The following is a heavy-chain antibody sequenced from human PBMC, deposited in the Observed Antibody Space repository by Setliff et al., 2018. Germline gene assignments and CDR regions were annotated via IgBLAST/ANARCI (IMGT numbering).Heavy chain of an antibody. CDR2: IKQDESEE. CDR1: GFTFSDHW. Sequence: GSLRLSCAASGFTFSDHWMSWVRQAPGKGLEWVANIKQDESEEYYVDSVKGRFTVSRDNARESLYLQMNSLRAEDTAVYYCAREWQMFSHFGYWGQGVLVTVSS. V-gene: IGHV3-7*03. D-gene: IGHD3-10*02. J-gene: IGHJ4*02. CDR3: AREWQMFSHFGY.